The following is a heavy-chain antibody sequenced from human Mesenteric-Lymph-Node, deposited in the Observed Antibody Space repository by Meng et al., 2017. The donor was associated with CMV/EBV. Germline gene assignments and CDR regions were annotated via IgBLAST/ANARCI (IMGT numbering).Heavy chain of an antibody. Sequence: GESLKISCAASGFTFSSYVVRWVCQAPGNGLEWSTSISGSGETTYDADSVKRRFTISRDKSTNTLHLQMNSLRAEDTAVYYCAKGNGESSRSWRLGYFDNWGHGTLVTVSS. CDR2: ISGSGETT. D-gene: IGHD6-13*01. V-gene: IGHV3-23*01. CDR1: GFTFSSYV. CDR3: AKGNGESSRSWRLGYFDN. J-gene: IGHJ4*01.